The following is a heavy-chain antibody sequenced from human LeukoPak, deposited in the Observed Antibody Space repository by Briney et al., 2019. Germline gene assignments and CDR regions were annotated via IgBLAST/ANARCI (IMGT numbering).Heavy chain of an antibody. D-gene: IGHD5-12*01. J-gene: IGHJ3*02. Sequence: SETLSLTCTVSGGSISSYYWSWIRQPPGKGLEWIGYIYYSGSTYYNPSLKSRVTISVDTSKNQFSLKLSSVTAADTAVYYCARISGSDAFDIWGQGTMVTVSS. CDR3: ARISGSDAFDI. V-gene: IGHV4-59*08. CDR1: GGSISSYY. CDR2: IYYSGST.